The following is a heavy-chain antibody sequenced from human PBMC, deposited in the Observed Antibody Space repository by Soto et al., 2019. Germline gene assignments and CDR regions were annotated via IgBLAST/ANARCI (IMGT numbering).Heavy chain of an antibody. J-gene: IGHJ4*02. CDR3: ARLVAAGITHYFDS. CDR2: IYWDDDK. CDR1: AFSLSTSGVG. D-gene: IGHD3-10*01. Sequence: QITLKESGPTLVKPTQTLTLTCTFSAFSLSTSGVGVGWIRQPPGKALEWLTFIYWDDDKRYSPSLKSRLTITKDTSKNQVVLTMTNMDPVDTATYYCARLVAAGITHYFDSWGQGTLVTVSS. V-gene: IGHV2-5*02.